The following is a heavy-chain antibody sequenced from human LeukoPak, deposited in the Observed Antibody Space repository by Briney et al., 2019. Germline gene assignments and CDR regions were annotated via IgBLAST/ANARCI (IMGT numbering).Heavy chain of an antibody. CDR1: GGSFSGYY. V-gene: IGHV4-34*01. CDR2: INHSGST. Sequence: SETLSLTCAVYGGSFSGYYWSWIRQPPGKGLEWIGEINHSGSTNYNPSLKSRVTISVDTSKNQFSLKLSSVTAADTAVYYCARGRSGYSYGLHPSDYWGQGTLVTVSS. D-gene: IGHD5-18*01. CDR3: ARGRSGYSYGLHPSDY. J-gene: IGHJ4*02.